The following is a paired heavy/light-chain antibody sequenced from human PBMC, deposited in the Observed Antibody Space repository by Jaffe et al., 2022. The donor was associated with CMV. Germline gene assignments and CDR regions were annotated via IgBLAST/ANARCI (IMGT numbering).Heavy chain of an antibody. CDR2: ISWDSGAI. J-gene: IGHJ2*01. D-gene: IGHD4-17*01. V-gene: IGHV3-9*01. CDR1: GFTFDDYA. Sequence: EVQLVESGGGLVQPGRSLRLSCAASGFTFDDYAMHWVRQAPGKGLEWVSGISWDSGAIGYGDSVKGRFTISRDNAKNSLYLQMNSLRAEDTALYYCAKDISPLYGDYWYFDLWGRGTLVTVSS. CDR3: AKDISPLYGDYWYFDL.
Light chain of an antibody. CDR2: YKSDSDK. CDR1: SGINVGTYR. Sequence: QAVLTQPSSLSASPGASASLTCTLRSGINVGTYRIYWYQQKPGSPPQYLLRYKSDSDKQQGSGVPSRFSGSKDASANAGILLISGLQSEDEADYYCMIWHSSAGVFGGGTKLTVL. CDR3: MIWHSSAGV. V-gene: IGLV5-45*03. J-gene: IGLJ3*02.